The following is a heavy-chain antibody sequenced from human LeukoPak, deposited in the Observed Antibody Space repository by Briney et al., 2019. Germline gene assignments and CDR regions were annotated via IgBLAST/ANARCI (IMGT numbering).Heavy chain of an antibody. CDR2: IIPIFGTA. V-gene: IGHV1-69*06. CDR3: ARDSEEAGWFDP. D-gene: IGHD6-25*01. CDR1: GGTFSSYA. Sequence: SVKVSCKASGGTFSSYAISWVRQAPGQGLEWMGGIIPIFGTANYAQKFQGRVTITADKSTSTAYMELSSLRSEDTAVYYCARDSEEAGWFDPWGQGTLVTVSS. J-gene: IGHJ5*02.